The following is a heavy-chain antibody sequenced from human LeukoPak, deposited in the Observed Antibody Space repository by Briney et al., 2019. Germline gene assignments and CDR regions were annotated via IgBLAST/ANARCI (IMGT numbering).Heavy chain of an antibody. Sequence: ASVKVSCKASGGTFSSYAISWVRQAPGQGLEWMGGIIPIFGTANYAQKFQGRVTITTDECTSTAYMEPSSLRSEDTAVYYCARDYYYDSSGYSNWGQGTLVTVSS. CDR2: IIPIFGTA. CDR3: ARDYYYDSSGYSN. V-gene: IGHV1-69*05. D-gene: IGHD3-22*01. CDR1: GGTFSSYA. J-gene: IGHJ4*02.